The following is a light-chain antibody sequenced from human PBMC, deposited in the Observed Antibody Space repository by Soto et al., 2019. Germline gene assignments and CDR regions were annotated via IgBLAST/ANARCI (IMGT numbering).Light chain of an antibody. CDR1: QSISNH. J-gene: IGKJ1*01. Sequence: TPSQYSLSHRGQEIDITPRRSSQSISNHLNWYQQKPGKAPKLLIFAASSLQSGVPSRFSGSRSGPDFTLTISSLQPEHFATYYCQQSYSSPPTFGRGTKVDIK. CDR2: AAS. V-gene: IGKV1-39*01. CDR3: QQSYSSPPT.